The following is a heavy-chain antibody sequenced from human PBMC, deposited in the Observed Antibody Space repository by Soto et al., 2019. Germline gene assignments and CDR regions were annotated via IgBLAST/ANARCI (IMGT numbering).Heavy chain of an antibody. CDR3: AREEGAHCGGDCYSTIFDY. J-gene: IGHJ4*02. Sequence: QVQLVQSGAEVKKPGASVKVSCKASGYTFTSYGISWVRQAPGQGLEWMGWISAYNGNTNYAQKLQGRVTMTTDTSTITAYMELRSLRSDDTAVYYCAREEGAHCGGDCYSTIFDYWGQGTLVTVSS. CDR1: GYTFTSYG. V-gene: IGHV1-18*01. D-gene: IGHD2-21*02. CDR2: ISAYNGNT.